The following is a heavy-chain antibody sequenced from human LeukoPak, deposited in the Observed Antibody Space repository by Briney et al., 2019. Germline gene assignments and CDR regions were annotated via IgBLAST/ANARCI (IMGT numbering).Heavy chain of an antibody. CDR1: GFTFSSYA. D-gene: IGHD3-9*01. J-gene: IGHJ4*02. CDR2: ISSNGGST. CDR3: AKARGLRYFDWLSSQDY. V-gene: IGHV3-64*01. Sequence: GGSLRLSCAASGFTFSSYAMHWIRQAPGKGLEYVSAISSNGGSTYYANSVKGRFTISRDNSKNTLYLQMGSLRAEDTAVYYCAKARGLRYFDWLSSQDYWGQGTLVTVSS.